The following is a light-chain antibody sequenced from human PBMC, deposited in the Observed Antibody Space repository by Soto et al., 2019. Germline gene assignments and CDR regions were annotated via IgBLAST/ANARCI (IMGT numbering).Light chain of an antibody. CDR2: WGS. J-gene: IGKJ1*01. Sequence: DIVMTQSPLSLPVTPGAPASISCRSSQSLLHSNGYNYLDWYLQKPGQSPQLLIYWGSNRASGVPDRFSGSGSGTDFTLKISRVEAEDVGVYYCMQALQTRTFGQGTKVDIK. CDR1: QSLLHSNGYNY. V-gene: IGKV2-28*01. CDR3: MQALQTRT.